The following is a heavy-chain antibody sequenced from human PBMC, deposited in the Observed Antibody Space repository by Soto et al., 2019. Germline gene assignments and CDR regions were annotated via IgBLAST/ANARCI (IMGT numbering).Heavy chain of an antibody. D-gene: IGHD2-15*01. CDR2: MTGRGGSI. CDR3: AKGVMYSTKGLDV. J-gene: IGHJ6*02. V-gene: IGHV3-23*01. Sequence: GGSLRLSCAASGFPFSEYGMTWVRQAPGRGLEWVSAMTGRGGSIHYAESVRGRFIISRDNSKSTLYLQMDRLRAGDTAVYYCAKGVMYSTKGLDVWGQGTTVTVSS. CDR1: GFPFSEYG.